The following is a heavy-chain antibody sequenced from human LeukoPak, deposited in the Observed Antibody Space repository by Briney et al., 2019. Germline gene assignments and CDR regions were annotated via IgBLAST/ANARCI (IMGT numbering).Heavy chain of an antibody. CDR2: TYYRSKWYN. D-gene: IGHD5/OR15-5a*01. J-gene: IGHJ4*02. CDR1: GDSVSSTSVA. CDR3: TRVASKVVDY. Sequence: SQTLSLTCAISGDSVSSTSVAWNWIRQSPSRGLEWLGRTYYRSKWYNDYAVSVKRRITITPDTSKNQFSLQLNSVTPEDTAVYYCTRVASKVVDYWGQGTLVTVSS. V-gene: IGHV6-1*01.